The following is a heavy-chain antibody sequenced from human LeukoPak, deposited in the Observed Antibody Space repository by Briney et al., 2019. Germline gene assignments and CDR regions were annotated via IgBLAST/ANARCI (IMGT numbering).Heavy chain of an antibody. D-gene: IGHD6-19*01. V-gene: IGHV4-4*08. CDR1: GGSINSHY. J-gene: IGHJ4*02. Sequence: MSSETLSLTCAVSGGSINSHYRGWIRQPPGKGLQWIGDIYSTGKNNYNPSLKSRVTISLDTSKSHLSLNLTSVLAADTAIYYCVRRDTGWNYFDYWGQGILVTVSS. CDR2: IYSTGKN. CDR3: VRRDTGWNYFDY.